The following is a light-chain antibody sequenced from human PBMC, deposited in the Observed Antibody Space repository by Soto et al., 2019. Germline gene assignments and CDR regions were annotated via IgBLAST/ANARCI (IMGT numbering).Light chain of an antibody. Sequence: EIVLTQSPGTLSLSPGERVTLSCRASQGVTSNYLAWYQQKPGQAPRLLIYGAYSRATGIPDSFSGSGSGTDFTLTISRLEPEDFAVYYCQQYGSSPLTFGGGTKVDIK. CDR1: QGVTSNY. CDR3: QQYGSSPLT. CDR2: GAY. J-gene: IGKJ4*01. V-gene: IGKV3-20*01.